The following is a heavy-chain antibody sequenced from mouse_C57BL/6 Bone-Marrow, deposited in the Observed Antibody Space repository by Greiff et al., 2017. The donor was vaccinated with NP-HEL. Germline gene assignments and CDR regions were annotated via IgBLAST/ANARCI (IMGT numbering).Heavy chain of an antibody. J-gene: IGHJ2*01. CDR1: DYAFSSSW. D-gene: IGHD2-12*01. Sequence: VQLQQSGPELVKPGASVKISCKASDYAFSSSWMNWVKQRPGKGLEWIGRIYPGDGDTNYNGKFKGKATLTADKSSSTAYMQLSSLTSEDSAVYFCARGSYLYFDYWGQGTTLTVSS. CDR3: ARGSYLYFDY. V-gene: IGHV1-82*01. CDR2: IYPGDGDT.